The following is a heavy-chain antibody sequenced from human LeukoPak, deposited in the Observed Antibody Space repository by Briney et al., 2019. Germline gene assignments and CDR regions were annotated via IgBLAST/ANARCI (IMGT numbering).Heavy chain of an antibody. V-gene: IGHV4-59*08. CDR2: IYYSGST. CDR3: ARAPRARDTSMEHFDS. D-gene: IGHD5-18*01. CDR1: GGSISRYY. J-gene: IGHJ4*02. Sequence: SETLPLTRTVSGGSISRYYWSWIRQPPGKGPEWIGYIYYSGSTKYNPSLQRRVTISLDTSKNQLSLKVSSVTAADTAMYFCARAPRARDTSMEHFDSWGQGTVVTVSS.